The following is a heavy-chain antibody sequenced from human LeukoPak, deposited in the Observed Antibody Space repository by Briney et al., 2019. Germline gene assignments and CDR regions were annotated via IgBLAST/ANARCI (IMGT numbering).Heavy chain of an antibody. D-gene: IGHD4-23*01. J-gene: IGHJ6*02. CDR3: ARDPPAVVTPNYYYGMDV. CDR2: IIPILGIA. CDR1: GGTFSSYT. V-gene: IGHV1-69*04. Sequence: GASVTVSCKASGGTFSSYTISWVRQAPGQGLEWMGRIIPILGIANYAQKFQGRVTINADKSTSTAYMELSSLRSEDTAVYYCARDPPAVVTPNYYYGMDVWGQGTTVTVSS.